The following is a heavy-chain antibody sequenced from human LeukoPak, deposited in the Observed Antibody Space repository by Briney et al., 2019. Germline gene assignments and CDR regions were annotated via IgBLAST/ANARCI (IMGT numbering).Heavy chain of an antibody. V-gene: IGHV3-30-3*01. J-gene: IGHJ5*02. D-gene: IGHD3-3*01. Sequence: GKSLRLSCAASGFTFSSYAMHWVRQAPGKGLEWVAVISYDGNNKYYTDSVKGRFTISRDNSKNTLYLQMNSLRAEDTAVYYCARDNGYDSGWFDPWGQGTLVTVSS. CDR1: GFTFSSYA. CDR2: ISYDGNNK. CDR3: ARDNGYDSGWFDP.